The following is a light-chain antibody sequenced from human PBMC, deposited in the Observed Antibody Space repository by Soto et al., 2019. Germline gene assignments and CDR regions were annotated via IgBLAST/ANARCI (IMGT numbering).Light chain of an antibody. CDR1: QSLLHTNGYNY. Sequence: DIVMTQSPLSLPVTPGEPASISCKSSQSLLHTNGYNYLDWYLQRPGQSPQLLLYVGSNRASWVPDRFSGSGSGTDFTLKISRVEAEDVGVYYCMQALQTPLTFGGGTNVEIK. J-gene: IGKJ4*01. V-gene: IGKV2-28*01. CDR2: VGS. CDR3: MQALQTPLT.